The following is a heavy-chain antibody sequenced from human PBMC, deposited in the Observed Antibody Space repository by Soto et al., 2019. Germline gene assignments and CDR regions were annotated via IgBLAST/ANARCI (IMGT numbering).Heavy chain of an antibody. CDR3: AKEMIASTLADFFDY. V-gene: IGHV3-23*01. D-gene: IGHD2-21*01. Sequence: GGSLRLSCGASGFTFSNYGMTWVRQAPGKGLEWVSTISGSGDRAFYADPVKGRFTISRDNSKNTLYLQMNSLSAEDTAMYYCAKEMIASTLADFFDYWGQGIQVTVSS. J-gene: IGHJ4*02. CDR2: ISGSGDRA. CDR1: GFTFSNYG.